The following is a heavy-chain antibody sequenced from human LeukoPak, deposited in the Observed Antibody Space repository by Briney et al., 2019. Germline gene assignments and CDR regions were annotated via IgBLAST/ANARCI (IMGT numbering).Heavy chain of an antibody. CDR2: ISSSSSYI. V-gene: IGHV3-21*01. CDR3: ASVGYCSGGSCYDFDY. CDR1: GFTFNSYS. D-gene: IGHD2-15*01. Sequence: GGSLRLSCAASGFTFNSYSMNWVRQAPGKGLEWVSSISSSSSYIYYADSVKGRFTISRDNAKNSLYLQMNSLRAEDTAVYYCASVGYCSGGSCYDFDYWGQGTLVTVSS. J-gene: IGHJ4*02.